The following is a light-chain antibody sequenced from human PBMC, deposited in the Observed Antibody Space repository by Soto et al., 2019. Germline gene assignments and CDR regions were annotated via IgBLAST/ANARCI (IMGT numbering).Light chain of an antibody. V-gene: IGKV3-20*01. J-gene: IGKJ2*01. Sequence: EIVLTQSPGTLSLSPGERATLSCRASQSVSDSSLAWYHQKPGQAPRLLIYGASRRATGIPDTFSGSGSGTDFTLTISRLEPEDFAVYYCQHYGTSLYTFGQGTKVDIK. CDR1: QSVSDSS. CDR2: GAS. CDR3: QHYGTSLYT.